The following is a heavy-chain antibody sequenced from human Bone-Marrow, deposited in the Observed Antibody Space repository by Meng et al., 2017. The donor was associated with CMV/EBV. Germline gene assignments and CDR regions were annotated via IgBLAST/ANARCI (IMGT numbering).Heavy chain of an antibody. V-gene: IGHV3-23*01. CDR3: AKDYGDYRAYYFDN. J-gene: IGHJ4*02. CDR2: ISGSGDRT. CDR1: GFTFRSYA. D-gene: IGHD4-17*01. Sequence: GESLKISCAASGFTFRSYAMNWVRQPPGKGLEWASGISGSGDRTHYADSVKGRFTISRDNSKNTLFLQMNSLRGEDTALYYCAKDYGDYRAYYFDNWGQGTLVTVPS.